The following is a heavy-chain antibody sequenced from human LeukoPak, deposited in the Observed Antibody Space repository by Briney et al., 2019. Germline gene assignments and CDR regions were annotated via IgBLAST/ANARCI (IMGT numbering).Heavy chain of an antibody. CDR2: IYYSGST. CDR3: ARRIPRSGAFDI. Sequence: SETLSLTCTVSGGSISSYYWSWIRQPPGKGLEWIGYIYYSGSTNYNPSLKSRVTISVDTSKNQFSLKLSSVTAADTAVYYCARRIPRSGAFDIWGQGTMVTVSS. V-gene: IGHV4-59*08. CDR1: GGSISSYY. J-gene: IGHJ3*02. D-gene: IGHD2-2*02.